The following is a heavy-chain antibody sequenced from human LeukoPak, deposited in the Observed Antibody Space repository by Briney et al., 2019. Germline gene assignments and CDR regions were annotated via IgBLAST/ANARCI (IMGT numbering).Heavy chain of an antibody. V-gene: IGHV4-38-2*02. CDR2: IYHSGST. J-gene: IGHJ4*02. D-gene: IGHD4-11*01. CDR1: GYSISSGYY. Sequence: SETLSLTCTVSGYSISSGYYWGWIRQPPGKGLEWIGSIYHSGSTYYNPSLKSRVTISVDTSKNQFSLKLSSVTAADTAVYYCARDYSNFSPFDYWGQGTLVTVSS. CDR3: ARDYSNFSPFDY.